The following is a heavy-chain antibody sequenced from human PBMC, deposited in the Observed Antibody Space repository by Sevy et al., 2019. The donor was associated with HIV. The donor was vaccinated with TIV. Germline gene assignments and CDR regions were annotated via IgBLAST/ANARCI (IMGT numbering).Heavy chain of an antibody. CDR1: GYTFTGYY. J-gene: IGHJ4*02. D-gene: IGHD2-2*02. CDR3: ARDFDCSSTSCYTVLGGVDY. V-gene: IGHV1-2*02. CDR2: INPNSGGT. Sequence: ASVKVSCKASGYTFTGYYMHWVRQAPGQGLEWMGWINPNSGGTNYAQKFQGRVTMTRDTSISTAYMELSRLRSDDTAVYYCARDFDCSSTSCYTVLGGVDYWGQGTLVTVSS.